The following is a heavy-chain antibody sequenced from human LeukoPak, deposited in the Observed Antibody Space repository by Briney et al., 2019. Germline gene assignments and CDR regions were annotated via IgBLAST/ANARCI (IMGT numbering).Heavy chain of an antibody. J-gene: IGHJ3*02. D-gene: IGHD3-10*01. CDR2: IYYSGTT. V-gene: IGHV4-59*01. Sequence: PSETLSLTCTVSGGSISPYYWTWIRQPPGKRLEWIGYIYYSGTTDYNPSLRSRVTISVDTSKNQFSLKLSSVTAADTAVYYCARRDYYGSGSYYNWDAFDIWGQGTMVTVSS. CDR3: ARRDYYGSGSYYNWDAFDI. CDR1: GGSISPYY.